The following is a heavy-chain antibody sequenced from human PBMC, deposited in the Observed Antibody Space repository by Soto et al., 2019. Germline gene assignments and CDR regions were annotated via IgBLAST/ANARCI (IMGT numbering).Heavy chain of an antibody. CDR1: GGSISSGGYS. D-gene: IGHD5-18*01. CDR3: AYSYGAVDY. V-gene: IGHV4-30-2*01. Sequence: SETLSLTCAVSGGSISSGGYSWSWIRQPPGKGLEWIGYIYHSGSTYYNPSLKSRVTISVDRSKNQFSLKLSSVTAADTAVYYCAYSYGAVDYWGQGTLVTVSS. J-gene: IGHJ4*02. CDR2: IYHSGST.